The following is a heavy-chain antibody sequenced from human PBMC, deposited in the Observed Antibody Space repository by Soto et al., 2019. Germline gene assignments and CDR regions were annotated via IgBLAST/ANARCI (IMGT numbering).Heavy chain of an antibody. CDR2: IFYSGST. Sequence: PSETLSLTCTVSGGSIRNNYWSWIRQPPGKGLEWIGSIFYSGSTYYNPSLKSRVTISVDTSKNQFSLKLTSVTAADTAVYYCARDKITGLFDYWGQGTLVTVSS. CDR1: GGSIRNNY. J-gene: IGHJ4*02. D-gene: IGHD2-8*02. V-gene: IGHV4-39*07. CDR3: ARDKITGLFDY.